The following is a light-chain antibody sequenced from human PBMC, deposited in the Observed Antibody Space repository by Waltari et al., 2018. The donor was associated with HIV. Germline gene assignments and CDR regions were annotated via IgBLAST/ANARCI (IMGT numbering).Light chain of an antibody. CDR1: SSDIGSYY. J-gene: IGLJ2*01. V-gene: IGLV1-47*01. CDR2: RNN. Sequence: QSVLTQPPSASGTPGQRVTISCSGSSSDIGSYYVYWFQQLPGTAPKLLIYRNNQRPSGVPDRFPGSKSGTSASLAISGLRSEEEADYYCATWDDNLSGVVFGGGTKLTVL. CDR3: ATWDDNLSGVV.